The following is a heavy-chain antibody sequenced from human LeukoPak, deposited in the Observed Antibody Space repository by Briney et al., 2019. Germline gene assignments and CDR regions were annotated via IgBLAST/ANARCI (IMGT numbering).Heavy chain of an antibody. D-gene: IGHD3-9*01. Sequence: PGGSLRLSCAASGFTFSSYWMSWVRQAPGKGLEWVANIKQDGSEKYYVDSVKGRFTISRDNAKNSLYLQMNSLRAEDTAVYYCARDRGDILTGYPYYYYGMDVWGKGTTVTVSS. J-gene: IGHJ6*04. CDR3: ARDRGDILTGYPYYYYGMDV. CDR1: GFTFSSYW. V-gene: IGHV3-7*03. CDR2: IKQDGSEK.